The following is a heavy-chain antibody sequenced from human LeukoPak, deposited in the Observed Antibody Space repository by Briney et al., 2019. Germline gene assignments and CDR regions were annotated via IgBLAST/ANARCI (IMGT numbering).Heavy chain of an antibody. CDR1: GYSFSSCYY. Sequence: KAAETLTLTCTVSGYSFSSCYYWGRLRPPPGEGLEFIGSIDHCGSTYYNPSLKRRVTISIDTSKNPFSPKLNTVTAADAAVYYWASRKLRPVYWGQGTLVTVS. D-gene: IGHD1-1*01. J-gene: IGHJ4*02. V-gene: IGHV4-38-2*02. CDR2: IDHCGST. CDR3: ASRKLRPVY.